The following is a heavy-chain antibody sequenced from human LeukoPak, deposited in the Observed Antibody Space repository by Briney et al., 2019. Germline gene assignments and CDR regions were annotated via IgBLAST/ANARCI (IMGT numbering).Heavy chain of an antibody. Sequence: SETLSLTCAVYGGSFSGYYWSWIRQPPGKGLEWIGEINHSGSTNYNPSLKSRVTILVDTSKNQFSLKLSSVTAADTAVYYCARRITMVRGFNYWGQGTLVTVSS. CDR3: ARRITMVRGFNY. J-gene: IGHJ4*02. CDR2: INHSGST. V-gene: IGHV4-34*01. D-gene: IGHD3-10*01. CDR1: GGSFSGYY.